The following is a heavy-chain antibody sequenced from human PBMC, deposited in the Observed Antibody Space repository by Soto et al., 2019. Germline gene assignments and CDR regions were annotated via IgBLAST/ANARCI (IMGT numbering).Heavy chain of an antibody. CDR3: ARAGMAHYDFWSGYYTHVDY. J-gene: IGHJ4*02. V-gene: IGHV3-74*01. D-gene: IGHD3-3*01. CDR1: GFAFSSYW. CDR2: INSDGSST. Sequence: GGSLRLSCAASGFAFSSYWMHWVRQAPGKGLVWVSRINSDGSSTSYADSVKGRFTISRDNAKNTLYLQMNSLRAEDTAVHYCARAGMAHYDFWSGYYTHVDYWGQGTLVTVSS.